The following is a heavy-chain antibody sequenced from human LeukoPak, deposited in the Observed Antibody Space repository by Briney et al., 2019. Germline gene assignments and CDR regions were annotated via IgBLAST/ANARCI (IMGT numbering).Heavy chain of an antibody. Sequence: SETLSLTCAVYGGSFSGNYRSWIRQPPGKGLEWIGSIYHSGSTYYNPSLKSRVTISVDTSKNQFSLKLSSVTAADTAVYYCIAAAVHAFDIWGQGTMVTVSS. V-gene: IGHV4-34*03. CDR2: IYHSGST. CDR1: GGSFSGNY. J-gene: IGHJ3*02. D-gene: IGHD6-13*01. CDR3: IAAAVHAFDI.